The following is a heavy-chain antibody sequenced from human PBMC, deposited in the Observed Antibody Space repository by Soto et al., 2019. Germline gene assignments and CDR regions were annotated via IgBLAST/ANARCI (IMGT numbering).Heavy chain of an antibody. D-gene: IGHD6-13*01. V-gene: IGHV3-48*02. CDR1: GSTFSSYS. CDR2: ISSSSSTI. CDR3: ARVKGSSSWYGRGYYYYGMDV. Sequence: GGSLRLSCAASGSTFSSYSMNWVRQAPGKGLEWVSYISSSSSTIYYADSVKGRFTISRDNAKNSLYLQMNSLRDGDTAVYYFARVKGSSSWYGRGYYYYGMDVWGQGTTVTVSS. J-gene: IGHJ6*02.